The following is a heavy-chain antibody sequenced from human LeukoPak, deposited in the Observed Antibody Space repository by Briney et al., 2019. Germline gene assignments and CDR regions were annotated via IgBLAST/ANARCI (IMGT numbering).Heavy chain of an antibody. CDR3: ARDVPAGGYEQGAFDI. J-gene: IGHJ3*02. CDR2: IYYSGGT. CDR1: GGSISNNNYY. D-gene: IGHD5-12*01. V-gene: IGHV4-31*03. Sequence: PSETLSLTCTVSGGSISNNNYYWAWIRQPPGKVLEWIGYIYYSGGTYYNPSLKSRVTTSVDTSKNQFSLKLSSVTAADTAVYYCARDVPAGGYEQGAFDIWGQGTLVTVSS.